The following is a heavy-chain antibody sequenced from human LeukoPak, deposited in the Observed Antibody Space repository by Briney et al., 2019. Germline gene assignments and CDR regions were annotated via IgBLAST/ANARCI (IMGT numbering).Heavy chain of an antibody. CDR3: ARRFFKVDYYDSSGYYSLFDY. D-gene: IGHD3-22*01. V-gene: IGHV5-51*03. Sequence: PGESLKISCKGSGYSFTSYWIGWVRQMPGKGLEWMGIIYPGDSDTRYRPSFQGQVTISADKSISTAYLQWSSLKASDTAMYYCARRFFKVDYYDSSGYYSLFDYWGQGTLVTVSS. J-gene: IGHJ4*02. CDR2: IYPGDSDT. CDR1: GYSFTSYW.